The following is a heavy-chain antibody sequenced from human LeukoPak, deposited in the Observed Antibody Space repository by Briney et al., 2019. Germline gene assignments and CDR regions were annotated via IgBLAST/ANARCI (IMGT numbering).Heavy chain of an antibody. CDR1: GFTFSSYG. CDR3: ARDHQVSYFDY. J-gene: IGHJ4*02. Sequence: GGSLRLSCAASGFTFSSYGMHWVRQAPGKGLEWVAVISYDGSNKYYADSVKGRFTISRDNSKNTLYLQMNSLRADGTAVYYCARDHQVSYFDYWGQGTLVTVSS. CDR2: ISYDGSNK. D-gene: IGHD6-6*01. V-gene: IGHV3-30*03.